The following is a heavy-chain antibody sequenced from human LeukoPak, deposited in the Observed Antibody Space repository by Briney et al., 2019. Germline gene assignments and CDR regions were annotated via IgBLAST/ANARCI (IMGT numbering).Heavy chain of an antibody. J-gene: IGHJ6*02. CDR2: IYPGDSDT. D-gene: IGHD2-2*01. CDR3: ASHYCSSTSCVGEYYYYGMDV. Sequence: GASLQISCKGSGYSFTSYWIGWVRPMPGKGLEWMGIIYPGDSDTRYSPSFQGQVTISADKSISTAYLQWSSLKASDTAMYYCASHYCSSTSCVGEYYYYGMDVWGQGTTVTVSS. CDR1: GYSFTSYW. V-gene: IGHV5-51*01.